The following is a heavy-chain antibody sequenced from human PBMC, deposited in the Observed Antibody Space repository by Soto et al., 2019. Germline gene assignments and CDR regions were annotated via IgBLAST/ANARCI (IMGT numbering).Heavy chain of an antibody. CDR3: ASAHPYYYYYYGMGV. J-gene: IGHJ6*02. Sequence: QVQLVESGGGVVQPGRSLRLSCAASGFTFSSYAMHWVRQAPGKGLEWVAVISYDGSNKYYADSVKGRFTISRNNSKNERYLQGYSVRADDTAGYYCASAHPYYYYYYGMGVWGQGTTVTVSS. CDR2: ISYDGSNK. V-gene: IGHV3-30-3*01. CDR1: GFTFSSYA.